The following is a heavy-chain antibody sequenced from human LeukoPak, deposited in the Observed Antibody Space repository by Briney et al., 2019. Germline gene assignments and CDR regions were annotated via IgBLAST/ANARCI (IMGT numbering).Heavy chain of an antibody. CDR2: ISGGGEST. D-gene: IGHD6-19*01. Sequence: GGSLRLSCVASEFTFSSHAMNWVRQAPGKGLKWVSSISGGGESTYYADSVKGRFTVSRDNSKNTLYLQINSLRGEDTAVYYCAKGKYSSGGVPDYWGQGTLVTVSS. CDR1: EFTFSSHA. J-gene: IGHJ4*02. CDR3: AKGKYSSGGVPDY. V-gene: IGHV3-23*01.